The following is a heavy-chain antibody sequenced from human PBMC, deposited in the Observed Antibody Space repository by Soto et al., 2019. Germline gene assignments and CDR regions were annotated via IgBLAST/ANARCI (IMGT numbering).Heavy chain of an antibody. CDR1: GYTFTGYY. CDR3: ARVRYSSGWYGYYYGMDV. V-gene: IGHV1-2*04. D-gene: IGHD6-19*01. Sequence: ASVKVSCKASGYTFTGYYMHWVRQAPGQGLEWMGWINPNSGGTNYAQKFQGWVTMTRDTSISTAYMELSRLRSDDTAVYYCARVRYSSGWYGYYYGMDVWGQGTTVTVSS. J-gene: IGHJ6*02. CDR2: INPNSGGT.